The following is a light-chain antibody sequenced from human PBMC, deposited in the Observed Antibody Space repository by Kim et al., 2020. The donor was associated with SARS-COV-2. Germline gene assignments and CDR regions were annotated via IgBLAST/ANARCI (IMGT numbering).Light chain of an antibody. Sequence: QRVTFSCSGNNDIGGYNTVSWYQQLPGTAPKLLIYGSSKRPSGVPDRFSGSKSGTSASLAISGLQAEDEADYYCAAWADGLDGRVFGGGTQLTVL. CDR3: AAWADGLDGRV. CDR2: GSS. CDR1: NDIGGYNT. V-gene: IGLV1-44*01. J-gene: IGLJ3*02.